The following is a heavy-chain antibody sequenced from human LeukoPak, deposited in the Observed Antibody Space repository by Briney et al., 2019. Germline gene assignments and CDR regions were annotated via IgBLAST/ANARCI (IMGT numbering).Heavy chain of an antibody. D-gene: IGHD3-10*01. V-gene: IGHV4-39*07. J-gene: IGHJ3*02. CDR2: IYYSGST. CDR3: ARDWGYGSDAFDI. Sequence: SETLSLTCTVSGGSISSSSYCWGWIRQPPGKGLEWIGSIYYSGSTYYNPSLKSRVTISVDTSKNQFSLKLSSVTAADTAVYYCARDWGYGSDAFDIWGQGTMVTVSS. CDR1: GGSISSSSYC.